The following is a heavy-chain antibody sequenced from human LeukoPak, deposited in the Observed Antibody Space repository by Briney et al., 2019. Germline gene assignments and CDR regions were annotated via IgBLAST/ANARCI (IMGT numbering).Heavy chain of an antibody. CDR1: GGSISSSSYY. D-gene: IGHD1-26*01. CDR3: ATLVRSGSYYWRWFDP. CDR2: IYYSGST. V-gene: IGHV4-39*07. J-gene: IGHJ5*02. Sequence: SETLSLTCTVSGGSISSSSYYWGWIRQPPGKGLEWIGSIYYSGSTNYNPSLKSRVTISIDTSKNQFSLKLTSVTAADTAVYYCATLVRSGSYYWRWFDPWGQGTLVTVSS.